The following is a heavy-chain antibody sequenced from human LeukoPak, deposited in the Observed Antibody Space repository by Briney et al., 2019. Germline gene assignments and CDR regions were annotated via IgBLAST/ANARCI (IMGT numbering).Heavy chain of an antibody. Sequence: KPSETLSLTGAVSGGSISSSNWWSWVRQPPGKGLGGMGYIYYSGSTYYNPSLKSRVTISVDTSKNQFSLKLSSVTAADTAVYYCARDAVYVPPYYGSGRGGLDYWGQGTLVTVSS. CDR2: IYYSGST. CDR1: GGSISSSNW. D-gene: IGHD3-10*01. V-gene: IGHV4-30-4*01. J-gene: IGHJ4*02. CDR3: ARDAVYVPPYYGSGRGGLDY.